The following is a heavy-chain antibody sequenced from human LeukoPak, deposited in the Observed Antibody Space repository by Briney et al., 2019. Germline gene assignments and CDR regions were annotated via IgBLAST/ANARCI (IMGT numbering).Heavy chain of an antibody. Sequence: TSETLSLTCAVSGASISSDHWNWIRQFPGKGLEWIGNVDYNGATKYNPSLQSRVTISLDTFNNQFSLTLTSLTAVDTALYFCARGYYEAFDYWGQGRLVTVSS. J-gene: IGHJ4*02. CDR2: VDYNGAT. V-gene: IGHV4-59*01. CDR1: GASISSDH. CDR3: ARGYYEAFDY. D-gene: IGHD3-16*01.